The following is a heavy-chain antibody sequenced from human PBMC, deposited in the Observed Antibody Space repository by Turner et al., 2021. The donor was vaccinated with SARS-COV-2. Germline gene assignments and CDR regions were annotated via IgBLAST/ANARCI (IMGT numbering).Heavy chain of an antibody. J-gene: IGHJ6*03. Sequence: PAESGGGLFPSGGPPPLSRPASPFTSGGHRVYWVRQAPGKGQVWVARVNGDGSSTRYADSVKSRFGNSGNNAKNTLNMQMDSLRSEDTAVYYSARAGSSGYQLLYRGGSYYCYYMDVWGQGTTVTVSS. D-gene: IGHD2-2*02. V-gene: IGHV3-74*01. CDR2: VNGDGSST. CDR1: PFTSGGHR. CDR3: ARAGSSGYQLLYRGGSYYCYYMDV.